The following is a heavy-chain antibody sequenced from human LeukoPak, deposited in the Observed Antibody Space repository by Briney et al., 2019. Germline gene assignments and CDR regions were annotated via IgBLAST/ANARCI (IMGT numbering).Heavy chain of an antibody. J-gene: IGHJ4*02. V-gene: IGHV4-39*07. D-gene: IGHD6-13*01. CDR1: GGSLSSSSYY. CDR3: ANNRAAAEDY. Sequence: SETLSLTCTVSGGSLSSSSYYWGWIRQPPGKGLEWIGSIYYSGNTYYNPSLKSRVTISVDTSKNQFSLKLSSVTAADTAVYYCANNRAAAEDYWGQGTLVTVSS. CDR2: IYYSGNT.